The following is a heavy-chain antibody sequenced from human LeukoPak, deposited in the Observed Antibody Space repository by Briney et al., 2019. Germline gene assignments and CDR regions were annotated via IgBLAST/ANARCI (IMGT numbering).Heavy chain of an antibody. CDR2: ISAYNGNT. V-gene: IGHV1-18*01. J-gene: IGHJ4*02. CDR1: GYTFTSYG. D-gene: IGHD3-10*01. CDR3: ARVSRTMVRGVIIPLADY. Sequence: ASVKVSCKASGYTFTSYGISWVRQAPGQGLEWMGWISAYNGNTNYAQKLQGRVTMTTDTSTSTAYMELRSLRSDDTAVYYCARVSRTMVRGVIIPLADYWGQGTLVTVSS.